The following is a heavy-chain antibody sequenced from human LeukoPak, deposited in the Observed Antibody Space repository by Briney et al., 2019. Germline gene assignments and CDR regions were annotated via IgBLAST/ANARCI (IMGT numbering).Heavy chain of an antibody. V-gene: IGHV3-23*01. D-gene: IGHD4-23*01. CDR3: AKDATYGGSRGDS. CDR1: GYTFSSYA. J-gene: IGHJ4*02. Sequence: GGSLRLSCAASGYTFSSYAMTWVRPALGKGLERVFSLSGSGGTYYANSMKGRFNMSRDNSKITLYLLLNRRRGEDTAVYYCAKDATYGGSRGDSWGQGTLVTVSS. CDR2: LSGSGGT.